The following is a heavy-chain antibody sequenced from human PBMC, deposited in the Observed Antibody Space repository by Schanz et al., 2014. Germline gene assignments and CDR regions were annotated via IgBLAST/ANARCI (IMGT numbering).Heavy chain of an antibody. J-gene: IGHJ6*03. CDR2: ISGSGGST. CDR3: ARDGDRFYHNYYMDV. CDR1: GFTFSTYA. V-gene: IGHV3-23*04. D-gene: IGHD4-17*01. Sequence: VQLVESGGGVVQPGRSLRLSCAASGFTFSTYAMSWVRQAPGKGLEWVSAISGSGGSTYYADSVKGRFTISRDNAKKTLSLQMISLRAEDTAVYYCARDGDRFYHNYYMDVWGKGTTVTVSS.